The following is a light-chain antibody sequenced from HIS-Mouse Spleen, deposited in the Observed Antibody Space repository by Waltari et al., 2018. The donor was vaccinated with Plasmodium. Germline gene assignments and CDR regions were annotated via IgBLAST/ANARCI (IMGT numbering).Light chain of an antibody. V-gene: IGLV3-10*01. Sequence: SYELTQPPSVSVSPGQTDSNTRSGDVLPKNSACWYQQKSGQAPMLVIYEDSKRPTGIPERFSGSSSGTMATLTISGAQVEDEADYYCYSTDSSGNHWVFGGGTKLTVL. CDR2: EDS. CDR1: VLPKNS. J-gene: IGLJ3*02. CDR3: YSTDSSGNHWV.